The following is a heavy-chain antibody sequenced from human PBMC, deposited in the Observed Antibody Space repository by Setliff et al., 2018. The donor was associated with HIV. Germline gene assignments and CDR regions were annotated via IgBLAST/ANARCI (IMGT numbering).Heavy chain of an antibody. Sequence: PGGSLRLSCTASGFTFGDYAMSWVRQAPGKGLEWAGFIRSKAYGGATDYAASVKGRFTISRDDSKSIAYLQMNSLKTEDTAVYYCTRESGRSWEHLYYFDYWGQGTLVTVSS. CDR1: GFTFGDYA. J-gene: IGHJ4*02. V-gene: IGHV3-49*04. CDR3: TRESGRSWEHLYYFDY. D-gene: IGHD1-26*01. CDR2: IRSKAYGGAT.